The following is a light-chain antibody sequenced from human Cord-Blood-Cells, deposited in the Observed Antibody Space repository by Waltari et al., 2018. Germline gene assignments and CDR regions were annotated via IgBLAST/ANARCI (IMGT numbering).Light chain of an antibody. Sequence: QSVLTQPPSASGTPGQRVTISCSGSSSNIGSNYVYWYQQLPGTAPKLLIYRNSRRPSGVPDRFSGSKSGTSASLAIRGLRSEDEADYYCAAWDDSLSGWVFGGGTKLTVL. CDR1: SSNIGSNY. CDR2: RNS. J-gene: IGLJ3*02. V-gene: IGLV1-47*01. CDR3: AAWDDSLSGWV.